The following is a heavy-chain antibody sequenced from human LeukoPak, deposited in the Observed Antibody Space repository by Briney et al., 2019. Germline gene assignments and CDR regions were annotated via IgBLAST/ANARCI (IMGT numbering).Heavy chain of an antibody. CDR3: ARDPKWELRGGFDY. J-gene: IGHJ4*02. CDR2: ISGSGGST. CDR1: GFTFSSYA. Sequence: GGSLRLSCAASGFTFSSYAMSWVRQAPGKGLEWVSAISGSGGSTYYADSVKGRFTISRDNSKNTLYLQMNSLRAEDTAVYYCARDPKWELRGGFDYWGQGTLVTVSS. D-gene: IGHD1-26*01. V-gene: IGHV3-23*01.